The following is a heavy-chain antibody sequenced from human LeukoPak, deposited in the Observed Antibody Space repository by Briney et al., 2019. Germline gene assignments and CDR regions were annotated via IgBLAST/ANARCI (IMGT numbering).Heavy chain of an antibody. D-gene: IGHD2-15*01. CDR2: ISSSSSYI. J-gene: IGHJ4*02. V-gene: IGHV3-21*01. Sequence: GGSLRLSCAASGFTFSSYSMNWVRQAPGKGLEWVSSISSSSSYIYYADSVKGRFTVSRDNAKNSLYLQINSLRDEDTAVYYCAKTRGYCSSGTCYLSDWGQGTPVSVSS. CDR1: GFTFSSYS. CDR3: AKTRGYCSSGTCYLSD.